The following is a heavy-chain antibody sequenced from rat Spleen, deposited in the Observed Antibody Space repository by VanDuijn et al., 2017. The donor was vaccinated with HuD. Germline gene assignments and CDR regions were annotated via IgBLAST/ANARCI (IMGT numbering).Heavy chain of an antibody. J-gene: IGHJ4*01. Sequence: EVQLVESGGGLVQPGRYLKLSCAASGFTFSDYNMAWVRQAPKKGLEWVATISYDGSSTYYRDSVKGRFTISRDNAKSTLYLQMDSLRSEDTATYYCARHGSGYGVMDAWGQGASVTVSS. CDR3: ARHGSGYGVMDA. CDR2: ISYDGSST. CDR1: GFTFSDYN. D-gene: IGHD4-3*01. V-gene: IGHV5-7*01.